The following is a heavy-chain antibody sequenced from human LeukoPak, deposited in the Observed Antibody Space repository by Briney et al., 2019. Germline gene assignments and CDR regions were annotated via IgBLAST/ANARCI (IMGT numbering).Heavy chain of an antibody. D-gene: IGHD2-15*01. V-gene: IGHV1-2*02. Sequence: ASVKVSCKASGYTFTGYYMYWVRQAPGQGLEWMGWINPNSGVTNYAQNFQGRVTTTRDTSIRTAYMELSRLRSDDTALYYCAREGYCSGTNCPVEYWGQGTLVTVSS. CDR1: GYTFTGYY. CDR3: AREGYCSGTNCPVEY. CDR2: INPNSGVT. J-gene: IGHJ4*02.